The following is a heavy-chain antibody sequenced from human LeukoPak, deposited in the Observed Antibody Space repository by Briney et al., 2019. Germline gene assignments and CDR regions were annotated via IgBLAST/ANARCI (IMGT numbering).Heavy chain of an antibody. V-gene: IGHV3-33*06. CDR2: IWNDGSNK. CDR3: AKASGPFDY. J-gene: IGHJ4*02. Sequence: GGSLRLSCAASGFTFSVYGMHWVRQAPGKGLEWVAVIWNDGSNKYYADSVKGRFTISRDNSKNTLYLQMNSLRAEDTAVYSCAKASGPFDYWGQGTLVTVSS. CDR1: GFTFSVYG. D-gene: IGHD3-10*01.